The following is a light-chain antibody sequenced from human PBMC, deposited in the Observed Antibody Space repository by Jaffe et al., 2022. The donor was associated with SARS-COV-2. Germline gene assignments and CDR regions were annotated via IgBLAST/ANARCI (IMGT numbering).Light chain of an antibody. CDR3: QQYNRYPFT. V-gene: IGKV1-16*01. Sequence: DIQMTQSPSSLSASVGDRVTITCRASQDISDYLAWFHQKPGKAPESLIYAASILQSGVPSRFSGSGSGTGFTLTISSLQPEDFGTYYCQQYNRYPFTFGPGTKVDIK. CDR1: QDISDY. CDR2: AAS. J-gene: IGKJ3*01.